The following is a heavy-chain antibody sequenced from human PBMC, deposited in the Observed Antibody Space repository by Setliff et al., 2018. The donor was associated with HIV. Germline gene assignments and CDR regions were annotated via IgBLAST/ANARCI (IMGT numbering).Heavy chain of an antibody. CDR2: ISPHNGDK. CDR3: ARQLSNSLES. CDR1: GYTFTDYF. D-gene: IGHD1-1*01. Sequence: GASVKVSCKASGYTFTDYFMHWVRQAPGQGLEWMGWISPHNGDKNILQRFRGRVTMTTDTSFSTAYMELSGLRSDDTAVYYCARQLSNSLESWGQGTPVTVSS. V-gene: IGHV1-2*02. J-gene: IGHJ4*02.